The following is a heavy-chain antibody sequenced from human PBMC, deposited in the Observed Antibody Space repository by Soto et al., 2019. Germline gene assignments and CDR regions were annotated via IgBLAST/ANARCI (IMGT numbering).Heavy chain of an antibody. D-gene: IGHD5-18*01. CDR2: MYTSGST. V-gene: IGHV4-4*08. Sequence: SETLSLTCTVSGDSISSYSWSWIRQVAGKGLEWIGYMYTSGSTNYSPSLKSRVTMAVDTSKRQFSLKLRSVTAADTAVYYCATLDTPFAFDVWGQGAMVTVSS. CDR3: ATLDTPFAFDV. CDR1: GDSISSYS. J-gene: IGHJ3*01.